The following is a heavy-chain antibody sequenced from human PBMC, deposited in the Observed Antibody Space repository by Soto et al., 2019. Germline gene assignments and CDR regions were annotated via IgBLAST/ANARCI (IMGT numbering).Heavy chain of an antibody. CDR2: IIPILGIA. D-gene: IGHD4-17*01. J-gene: IGHJ6*03. CDR3: ARDSRTTVTYYYYYYMDG. CDR1: GGTFSSYT. Sequence: SVKVSCKASGGTFSSYTISWVRQAPGQGLEWMGRIIPILGIANYAQKFQGRVTITADKSTSTAYMELSSLRSEDTAVYYCARDSRTTVTYYYYYYMDGWGKGTTVTVAS. V-gene: IGHV1-69*04.